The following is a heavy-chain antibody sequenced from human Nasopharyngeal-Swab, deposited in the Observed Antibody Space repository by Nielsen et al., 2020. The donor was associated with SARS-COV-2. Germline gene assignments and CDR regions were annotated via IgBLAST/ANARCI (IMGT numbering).Heavy chain of an antibody. CDR3: ARDLGGGYCTTTNCPGS. CDR2: TEIGGIT. J-gene: IGHJ5*01. D-gene: IGHD2-2*01. Sequence: GESLKISCAASGFTFSSYAMSWVRQAPGKGLEWVSVTEIGGITHYADSVKGRFTISRDSSTNTLYLQMNSLRVEDTAVYYCARDLGGGYCTTTNCPGSRGQGTPGPLPS. CDR1: GFTFSSYA. V-gene: IGHV3-53*01.